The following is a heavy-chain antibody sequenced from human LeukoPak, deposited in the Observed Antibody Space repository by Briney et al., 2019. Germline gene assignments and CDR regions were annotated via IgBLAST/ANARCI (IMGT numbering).Heavy chain of an antibody. CDR3: AKVYNWNDGEAQGPDAFDI. D-gene: IGHD1-20*01. Sequence: GGSLRLSCAASGFTFSSYGMHWVRQAPGKGLEWVAVIPYDGSNKYYADSVKGRFTISRDNSKNTLYLQMNSLRAEDTAVYYCAKVYNWNDGEAQGPDAFDIWGQGTMVTVSS. V-gene: IGHV3-30*18. CDR2: IPYDGSNK. CDR1: GFTFSSYG. J-gene: IGHJ3*02.